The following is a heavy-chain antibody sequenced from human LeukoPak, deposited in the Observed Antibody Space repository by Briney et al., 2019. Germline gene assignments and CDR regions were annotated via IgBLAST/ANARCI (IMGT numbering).Heavy chain of an antibody. CDR3: AKDHLSWGSSFDS. V-gene: IGHV3-23*01. Sequence: GGSLRLSCAASGFTFSSYMMNWVRQAPGKGLEWVSGISGSGGSTYYSDSVKGRFIISRDNSKNTLYLQMDSLRVEDTALYYCAKDHLSWGSSFDSWGQGTLVTVSS. D-gene: IGHD3-16*01. CDR2: ISGSGGST. J-gene: IGHJ4*02. CDR1: GFTFSSYM.